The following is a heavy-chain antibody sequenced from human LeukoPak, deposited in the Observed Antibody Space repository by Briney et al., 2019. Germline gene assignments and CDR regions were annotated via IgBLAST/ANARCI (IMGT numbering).Heavy chain of an antibody. J-gene: IGHJ4*02. CDR3: ARDRGYSNFDY. CDR1: GFGFSNYW. Sequence: GGSLRLSCAASGFGFSNYWMSWVRQGPGKGLEWVANMNEDGSEKNYVDSVKGRFTISRDNAQDSLYLQMNSLRAEDTAVYYCARDRGYSNFDYWGQGTLLTVSS. V-gene: IGHV3-7*01. D-gene: IGHD4-11*01. CDR2: MNEDGSEK.